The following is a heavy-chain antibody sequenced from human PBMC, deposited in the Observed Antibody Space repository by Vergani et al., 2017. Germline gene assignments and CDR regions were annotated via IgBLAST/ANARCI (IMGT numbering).Heavy chain of an antibody. Sequence: QVQLQESGPGLVKPSETLSLTCTVSGGSISSYYWSWIRQPPGKGLEWIGYIYYSGSTNYNPSLKSRVTISVDTSKNQFSLKLSSVTAADTAVYYRAREGPATPFDYWGQGTLVTVSS. V-gene: IGHV4-59*01. D-gene: IGHD2-2*01. CDR2: IYYSGST. CDR1: GGSISSYY. J-gene: IGHJ4*02. CDR3: AREGPATPFDY.